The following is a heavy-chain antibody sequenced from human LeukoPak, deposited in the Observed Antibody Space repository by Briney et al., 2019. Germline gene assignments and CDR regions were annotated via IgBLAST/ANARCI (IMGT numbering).Heavy chain of an antibody. CDR3: ARSYYGSGSTNGDY. CDR2: ISSSGGDT. J-gene: IGHJ4*02. D-gene: IGHD3-10*01. V-gene: IGHV3-23*01. CDR1: GFTFSSYG. Sequence: GGSLRLSCAASGFTFSSYGMSWVRQAPGKGLEWVSTISSSGGDTYYADSVKGRFTISRDNSKNTLYLQMNSLRAEDTAVYYCARSYYGSGSTNGDYWGQGTLVTVSS.